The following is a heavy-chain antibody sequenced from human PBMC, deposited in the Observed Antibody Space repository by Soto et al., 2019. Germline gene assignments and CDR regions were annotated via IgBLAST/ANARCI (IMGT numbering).Heavy chain of an antibody. V-gene: IGHV1-8*01. CDR2: MNPNSGNT. Sequence: QVQLVQSGAEVKKPGASVKVSCKASGYTFTSYDINWVRQATGQGLEWMGWMNPNSGNTGYAQKLKGRVNMTRNTSISTAYMELSSLRSEDTAVYYCARGRRDYDFWGGSLYGMDVWGQGTTVTVSS. D-gene: IGHD3-3*01. J-gene: IGHJ6*02. CDR1: GYTFTSYD. CDR3: ARGRRDYDFWGGSLYGMDV.